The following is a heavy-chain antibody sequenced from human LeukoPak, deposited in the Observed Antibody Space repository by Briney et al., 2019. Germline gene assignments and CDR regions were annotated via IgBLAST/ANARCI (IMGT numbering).Heavy chain of an antibody. J-gene: IGHJ4*02. CDR1: GFTFSSYE. CDR2: ISSSGSTI. D-gene: IGHD3-22*01. V-gene: IGHV3-48*03. CDR3: ARDGRWINYYDGISPV. Sequence: GGSLRLSCAASGFTFSSYEMNWVRQAPGKGLEWVSYISSSGSTIYYADSVKGRFTISRDNAKNSLYLQMNSLRAEDTAVYYCARDGRWINYYDGISPVWGQGTLVTVSS.